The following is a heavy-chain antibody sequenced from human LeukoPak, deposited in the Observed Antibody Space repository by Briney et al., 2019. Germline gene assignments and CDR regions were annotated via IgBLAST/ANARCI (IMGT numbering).Heavy chain of an antibody. V-gene: IGHV4-34*01. D-gene: IGHD3-10*01. Sequence: SETLSLTCAVYGGSFSGYYWSWIRQPPGKGLEWIGEINHSGSTNYNPSLKSRVTMSVDTSKNQFSLKLSSVTAADTAVYYCARQPRERRFGHWFDPWGQGTLVTVSS. CDR2: INHSGST. CDR1: GGSFSGYY. J-gene: IGHJ5*02. CDR3: ARQPRERRFGHWFDP.